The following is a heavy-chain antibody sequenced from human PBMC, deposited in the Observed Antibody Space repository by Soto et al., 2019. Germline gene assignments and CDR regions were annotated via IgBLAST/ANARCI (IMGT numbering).Heavy chain of an antibody. D-gene: IGHD2-2*01. V-gene: IGHV1-2*04. Sequence: QVQLVQSGVEVKKPGASVKVSCKASGYTFTGYYMHWVRQAPGQGLEWMGWINPNSGGTNYAQKFQGWVTMTRDTSISTAYMELSRLRSDDTAVYYCARDRDFVVVPAAGGGMDVWGQGTTVTVSS. CDR2: INPNSGGT. CDR1: GYTFTGYY. J-gene: IGHJ6*02. CDR3: ARDRDFVVVPAAGGGMDV.